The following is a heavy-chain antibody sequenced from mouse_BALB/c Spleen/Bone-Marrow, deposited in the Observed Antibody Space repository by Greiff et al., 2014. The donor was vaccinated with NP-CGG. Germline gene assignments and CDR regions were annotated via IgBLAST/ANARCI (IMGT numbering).Heavy chain of an antibody. D-gene: IGHD2-3*01. Sequence: VKLMESGPELVKPGASVRISCKASGYTFTSYYIHWVKQRPGQGLEWIGWIYPGNVNTKYNEKFKGKATLTADKSSSTAYMQLSGLTSEDSAVYFCASYDGSYFDVWGAGTTVTVSS. J-gene: IGHJ1*01. CDR3: ASYDGSYFDV. CDR2: IYPGNVNT. CDR1: GYTFTSYY. V-gene: IGHV1S56*01.